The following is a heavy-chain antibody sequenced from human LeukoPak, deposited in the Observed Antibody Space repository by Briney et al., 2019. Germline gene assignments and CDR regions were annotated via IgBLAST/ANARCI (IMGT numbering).Heavy chain of an antibody. CDR3: AKDYSSSSDWPLYYFDY. CDR1: GFTFSSYA. Sequence: GGSLRLSCAASGFTFSSYAMHWVRQAPGKGLEWVAVISYDGSNKYYADSVKGRFTISRDNSKNTLYLQMNSLRAEDTAVYYCAKDYSSSSDWPLYYFDYWGQGTLVSVSS. V-gene: IGHV3-30-3*01. D-gene: IGHD2-2*01. J-gene: IGHJ4*02. CDR2: ISYDGSNK.